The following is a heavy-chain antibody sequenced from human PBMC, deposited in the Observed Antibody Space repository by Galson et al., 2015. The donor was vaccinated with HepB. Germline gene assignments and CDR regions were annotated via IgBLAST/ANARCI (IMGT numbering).Heavy chain of an antibody. J-gene: IGHJ5*02. CDR2: IYPGDSDT. CDR1: GYSFDNYW. V-gene: IGHV5-51*01. Sequence: SGAEVKKPGESLKISCKGSGYSFDNYWIGWVRQMPGKGLEWMGIIYPGDSDTRYSPSFQGQVTISVDKSITTAYLQWSSLKASDTAIYYCVRHIGKVLTSMVRWFDPWGQGTRVTVSS. CDR3: VRHIGKVLTSMVRWFDP. D-gene: IGHD3-10*01.